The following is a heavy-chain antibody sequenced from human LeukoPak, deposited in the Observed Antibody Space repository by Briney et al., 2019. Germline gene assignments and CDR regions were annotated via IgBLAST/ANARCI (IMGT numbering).Heavy chain of an antibody. V-gene: IGHV3-13*05. Sequence: GGSLRLSCAASGFTFSSYDMHWVRQATGRSLEWVSSISNAGYPYYPDSVKGRFTISRENAKSSLYLQMNSLRAGDTAVYYCARGESGGWAPFDYWGQGTLVTVSS. CDR1: GFTFSSYD. J-gene: IGHJ4*02. D-gene: IGHD6-19*01. CDR2: ISNAGYP. CDR3: ARGESGGWAPFDY.